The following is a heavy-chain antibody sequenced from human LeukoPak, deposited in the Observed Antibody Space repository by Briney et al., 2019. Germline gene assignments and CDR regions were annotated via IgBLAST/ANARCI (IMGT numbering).Heavy chain of an antibody. Sequence: GGSLRLSCAASGFTFSSYAVSWVRQAPGKGLEWVAFIRYDGSNKYYADSVKGRFTISRDNSKNTVNVQMNSLRAEDTAVYYCARDEGLYSSSWYYFDYWGQGTLVTVSS. J-gene: IGHJ4*02. V-gene: IGHV3-30*02. CDR2: IRYDGSNK. CDR3: ARDEGLYSSSWYYFDY. D-gene: IGHD6-13*01. CDR1: GFTFSSYA.